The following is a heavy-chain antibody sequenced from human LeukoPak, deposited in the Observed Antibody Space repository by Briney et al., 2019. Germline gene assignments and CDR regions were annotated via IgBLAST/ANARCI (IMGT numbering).Heavy chain of an antibody. CDR1: GYSFTSYW. CDR3: AREMHLGYRWQWLVRDYYYGMDV. Sequence: GESLKISCKGSGYSFTSYWTGWVRQMPGKGLEWMGIIYPGDSDTRYSPSFQGQVTISADKSISTAYLQWSSLKASDTAMYYCAREMHLGYRWQWLVRDYYYGMDVWGQGTTVTVSS. V-gene: IGHV5-51*01. J-gene: IGHJ6*02. D-gene: IGHD6-19*01. CDR2: IYPGDSDT.